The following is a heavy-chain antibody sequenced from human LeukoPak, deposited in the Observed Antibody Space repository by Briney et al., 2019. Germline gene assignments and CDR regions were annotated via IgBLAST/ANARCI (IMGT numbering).Heavy chain of an antibody. CDR2: FDPEDGET. CDR1: GYTLTELS. CDR3: ARDKEMTTVTYFDY. J-gene: IGHJ4*02. Sequence: ASVKVSCKVSGYTLTELSMHWVRQAPGKGLEWMGGFDPEDGETIYAQKFQGRVTMTRDTSTSTVYMELSSLRSEDTAVYYCARDKEMTTVTYFDYWGQGTLVTVSS. V-gene: IGHV1-24*01. D-gene: IGHD4-17*01.